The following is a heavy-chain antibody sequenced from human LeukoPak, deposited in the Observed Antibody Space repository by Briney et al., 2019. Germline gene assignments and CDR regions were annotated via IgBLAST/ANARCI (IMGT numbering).Heavy chain of an antibody. D-gene: IGHD5-24*01. CDR2: IRSKHFGETT. CDR1: GFTFGDYA. V-gene: IGHV3-49*04. Sequence: GGFLRLSCTAPGFTFGDYAMSRVRQGPGKRLQWVGFIRSKHFGETTEYVASVEGRFTISRDDSKSIAYLQMNSLKTEDTAVYYCTRGGNGYNSRESGYWGQGTLVTVSS. CDR3: TRGGNGYNSRESGY. J-gene: IGHJ4*02.